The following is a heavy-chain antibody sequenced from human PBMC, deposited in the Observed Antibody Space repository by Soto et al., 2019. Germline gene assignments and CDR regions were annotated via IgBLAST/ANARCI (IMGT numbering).Heavy chain of an antibody. V-gene: IGHV3-30-3*01. Sequence: GGSLRLSCAASGFTFSSYAMHWFRQAPGKGLEWVAVISYDGSNKYYADSVKGRFTISRDNSKNTLYLQMNSLRAEDTAVYYCARSNYYDSSGYSFDYWGQGTRVTVSS. CDR3: ARSNYYDSSGYSFDY. CDR1: GFTFSSYA. D-gene: IGHD3-22*01. J-gene: IGHJ4*02. CDR2: ISYDGSNK.